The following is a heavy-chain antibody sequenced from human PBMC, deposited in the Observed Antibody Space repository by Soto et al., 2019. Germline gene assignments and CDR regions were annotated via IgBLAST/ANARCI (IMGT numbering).Heavy chain of an antibody. J-gene: IGHJ4*02. CDR3: ASRYSGYDVVDY. CDR2: LYYSGST. Sequence: QVQLQESGPGLVKPSQTLSLTCTVSGGSISSGGYYWSWIRQHPGQGLEWIGYLYYSGSTYYNPSLKSRVTISVDTSKNQFSLKLSSVTAADTAVYYCASRYSGYDVVDYWGQGTLVTVSS. V-gene: IGHV4-31*03. CDR1: GGSISSGGYY. D-gene: IGHD5-12*01.